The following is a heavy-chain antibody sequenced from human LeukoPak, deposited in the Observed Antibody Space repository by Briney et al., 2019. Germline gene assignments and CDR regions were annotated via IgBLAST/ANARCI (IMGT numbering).Heavy chain of an antibody. D-gene: IGHD6-13*01. CDR3: ARGRIAAPPYYYYGMDV. V-gene: IGHV1-2*06. CDR2: INPNSGGT. Sequence: ASVKVSCKASGYTFTGYYMHWVRQAPGQGLEWMGRINPNSGGTNYAQKFQGRVTMTRDTFISTAYMELSRLRSDDTAVYYCARGRIAAPPYYYYGMDVWGQGTTVTVSS. J-gene: IGHJ6*02. CDR1: GYTFTGYY.